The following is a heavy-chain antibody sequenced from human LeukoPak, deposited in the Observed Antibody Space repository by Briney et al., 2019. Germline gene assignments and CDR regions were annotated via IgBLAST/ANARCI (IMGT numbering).Heavy chain of an antibody. Sequence: ASVKVSCKASGYTFTSFDFNWVRQATGQGLEWMGWMKSNNGHTGYTQKFQGRVTMTRDTSISTAYMELSSLTFEDTAVYYCARGPPNWGMVGYWGQGTLVTVSS. CDR3: ARGPPNWGMVGY. V-gene: IGHV1-8*01. CDR2: MKSNNGHT. CDR1: GYTFTSFD. J-gene: IGHJ4*02. D-gene: IGHD7-27*01.